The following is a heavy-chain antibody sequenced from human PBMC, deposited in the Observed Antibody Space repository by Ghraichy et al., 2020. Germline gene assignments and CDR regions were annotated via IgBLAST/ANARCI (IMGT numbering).Heavy chain of an antibody. CDR2: INTNTGNP. CDR3: ARDHRVLYSSRYNWFDP. J-gene: IGHJ5*02. Sequence: GESLNISCKASGYTFTSYAMNWVRQAPGQGLEWMGWINTNTGNPTYAQDFTGRFVFSLDTSVSTAYLQISSLKAEDTAVYYCARDHRVLYSSRYNWFDPWGQGTLVTVSS. D-gene: IGHD6-13*01. CDR1: GYTFTSYA. V-gene: IGHV7-4-1*02.